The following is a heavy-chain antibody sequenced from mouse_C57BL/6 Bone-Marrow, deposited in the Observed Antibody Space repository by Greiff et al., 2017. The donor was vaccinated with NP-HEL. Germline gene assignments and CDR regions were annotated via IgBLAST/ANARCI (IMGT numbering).Heavy chain of an antibody. CDR3: ARNWEGEAWFAY. Sequence: EVQGVESGGGLVQPGGSLKLSCAASGFTFSDYYMYWVRQTPEKRLEWVAYISNGGGSTYYPDTVKGRFTISRDNAKNTLYLQMSRLKSEDTAMYYCARNWEGEAWFAYWGQGTLVTVSA. CDR1: GFTFSDYY. V-gene: IGHV5-12*01. J-gene: IGHJ3*01. CDR2: ISNGGGST. D-gene: IGHD4-1*01.